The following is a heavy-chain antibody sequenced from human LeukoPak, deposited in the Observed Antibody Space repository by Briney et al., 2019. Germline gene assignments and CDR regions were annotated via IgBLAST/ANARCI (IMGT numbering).Heavy chain of an antibody. CDR3: AKDILAAAGEGGFDY. Sequence: GGSLRLSCAAPGFTFSSYGMHWVRQAPGKGLEWVAVIWYDGSNKYYADSVKGRFTISRDNSKNTLYLQMNSLRAEDTAVYYCAKDILAAAGEGGFDYWGQGTLVTVSS. J-gene: IGHJ4*02. CDR1: GFTFSSYG. D-gene: IGHD6-13*01. CDR2: IWYDGSNK. V-gene: IGHV3-33*06.